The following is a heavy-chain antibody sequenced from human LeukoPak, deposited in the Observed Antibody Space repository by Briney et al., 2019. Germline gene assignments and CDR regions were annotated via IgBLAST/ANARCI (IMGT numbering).Heavy chain of an antibody. D-gene: IGHD3-10*01. J-gene: IGHJ6*02. CDR2: ISAYNGNT. CDR1: GYTFTSYG. Sequence: ASVKVSCKASGYTFTSYGISWVRQAPGQGLEWMGWISAYNGNTNYVQKLQGRVTMTTDTSTSTAYMELRSLRSDDTAVYYCARGLGVRGVIFYYGMDVWGQGTTVTVSS. V-gene: IGHV1-18*01. CDR3: ARGLGVRGVIFYYGMDV.